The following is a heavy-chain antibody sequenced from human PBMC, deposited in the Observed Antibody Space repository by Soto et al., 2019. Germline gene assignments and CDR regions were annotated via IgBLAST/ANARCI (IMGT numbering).Heavy chain of an antibody. D-gene: IGHD4-17*01. Sequence: ETLSLTCTVSGGSVSSGSYYWSWIRQPPGKGLEWIGYIYYSGSINYNPSLKSRVTISVDTSKNQFSLKLSSVTAADTAVYYCARNYGTPYYYYGMDVWGQGTTVTVS. CDR2: IYYSGSI. CDR1: GGSVSSGSYY. CDR3: ARNYGTPYYYYGMDV. V-gene: IGHV4-61*01. J-gene: IGHJ6*02.